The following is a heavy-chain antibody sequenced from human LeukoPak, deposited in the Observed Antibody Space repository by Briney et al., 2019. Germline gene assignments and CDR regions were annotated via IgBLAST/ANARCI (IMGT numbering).Heavy chain of an antibody. CDR1: GGSFSGYY. Sequence: KASETLSLTCAVYGGSFSGYYWSWIRQPPGKGLEWIGEINHSGSTNYNPSLKSRVTISVDTSKNQFSLKLSSVTAADTAVYYCAGFCYDFSPHDAFDIWGQGTMVTVSS. V-gene: IGHV4-34*01. D-gene: IGHD2-2*01. CDR2: INHSGST. J-gene: IGHJ3*02. CDR3: AGFCYDFSPHDAFDI.